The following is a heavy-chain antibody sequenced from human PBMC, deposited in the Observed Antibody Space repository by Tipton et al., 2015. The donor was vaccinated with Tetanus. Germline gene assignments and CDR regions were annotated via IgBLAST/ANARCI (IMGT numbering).Heavy chain of an antibody. Sequence: TLSLTCSVSGGSINPYYWSWIRQPPGKGLEWIGNIYSSGSTYYNPSLKSRVTISVDTSRNQFSLRLKSVTPADTAMYYCARDHRLSASYAGWFDPWGQVTLVTVSS. CDR3: ARDHRLSASYAGWFDP. CDR1: GGSINPYY. J-gene: IGHJ5*02. D-gene: IGHD2-8*01. CDR2: IYSSGST. V-gene: IGHV4-59*01.